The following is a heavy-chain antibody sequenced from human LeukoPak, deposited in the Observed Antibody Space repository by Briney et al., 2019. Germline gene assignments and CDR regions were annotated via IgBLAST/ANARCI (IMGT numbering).Heavy chain of an antibody. V-gene: IGHV3-15*01. J-gene: IGHJ4*02. Sequence: AGGSLRLSCAASGLIISNDWMSWVRQARGKGVEWVASVKSTIAGETTDYAAPVKGRFTISRDDSNNTLYLQMNSLKTEDTAVYYCTLIQGWGSGSYRDFWGQGTLVTVSS. CDR2: VKSTIAGETT. CDR1: GLIISNDW. D-gene: IGHD3-10*01. CDR3: TLIQGWGSGSYRDF.